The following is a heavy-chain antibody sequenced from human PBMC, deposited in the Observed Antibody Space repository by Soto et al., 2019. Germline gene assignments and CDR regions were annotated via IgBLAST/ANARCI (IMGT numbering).Heavy chain of an antibody. Sequence: PGGSLRRSGVDSRFTFSSYAMNWFRQAPGKGLEWVSAISPQGGSTYYADSVKGRFTISRDDSKNTVYLQMSSLRPDDTAVYYCVNMMIARGAFEFWGQGTLVTVSS. J-gene: IGHJ1*01. D-gene: IGHD2-21*01. CDR2: ISPQGGST. CDR3: VNMMIARGAFEF. V-gene: IGHV3-64D*06. CDR1: RFTFSSYA.